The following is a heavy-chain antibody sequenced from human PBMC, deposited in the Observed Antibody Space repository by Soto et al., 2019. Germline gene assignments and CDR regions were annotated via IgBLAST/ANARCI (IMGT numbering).Heavy chain of an antibody. CDR3: AISQYELELQFDY. CDR1: GFTFSDYY. Sequence: GGSLRLSCAASGFTFSDYYMSWIRQAPGKGLEWVSYISSSGSTIYYADSVKGRFTISRDNAKNSLYLQMNSLRAEDTAVYYYAISQYELELQFDYWGQGTLVTVSS. J-gene: IGHJ4*02. CDR2: ISSSGSTI. D-gene: IGHD1-7*01. V-gene: IGHV3-11*01.